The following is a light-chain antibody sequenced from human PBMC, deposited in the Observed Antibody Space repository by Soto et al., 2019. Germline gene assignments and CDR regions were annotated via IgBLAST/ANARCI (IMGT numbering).Light chain of an antibody. Sequence: DIQMTQSPSSLSASVGDRVTITCRASQSISSYLNWYQQKPGKAPKLLMYAASSLQSGVPSRFSGSGSGTDFTRTISSLHPEDFATYYCQQSYTTPRTFGQGTKVEIK. J-gene: IGKJ1*01. CDR1: QSISSY. CDR2: AAS. CDR3: QQSYTTPRT. V-gene: IGKV1-39*01.